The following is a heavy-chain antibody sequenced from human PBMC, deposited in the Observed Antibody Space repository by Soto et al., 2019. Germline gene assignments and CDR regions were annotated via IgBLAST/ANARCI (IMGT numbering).Heavy chain of an antibody. Sequence: QVQVVQSGAEVKRPGASVKVSCKASGYTFTHYAIHWVRQAPEQRPELMGWINAANGHTKYSQTFQGRVTLTRDTSATTAYMELSSLSSEDTAVYYCATQDFESGRSHLDYWGQGTLVTVSS. D-gene: IGHD3-10*01. V-gene: IGHV1-3*01. J-gene: IGHJ4*02. CDR1: GYTFTHYA. CDR3: ATQDFESGRSHLDY. CDR2: INAANGHT.